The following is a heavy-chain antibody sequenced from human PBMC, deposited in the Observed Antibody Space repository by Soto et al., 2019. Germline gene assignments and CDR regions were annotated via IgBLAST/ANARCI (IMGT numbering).Heavy chain of an antibody. CDR1: GGSISSYY. J-gene: IGHJ4*02. CDR2: IQTSGNT. Sequence: ETLSLTCTVSGGSISSYYWSWIRQPAGKGLEWIGRIQTSGNTNYNPSLKSRVTMSVDTSKNQFSLKLSSVTAADTAVYYCAREGVATLPLDYWGQGPLVTVSS. D-gene: IGHD6-6*01. V-gene: IGHV4-4*07. CDR3: AREGVATLPLDY.